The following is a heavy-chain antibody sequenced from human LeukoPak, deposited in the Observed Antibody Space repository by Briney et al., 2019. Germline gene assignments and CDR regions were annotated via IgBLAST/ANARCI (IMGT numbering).Heavy chain of an antibody. V-gene: IGHV3-30*18. CDR1: GFTFSSYG. Sequence: GGSLRLSCAASGFTFSSYGMNWVRQAPGKGLEWVAVISYDGSNKYYADSVKGRFTISRDNSKNTLYLQMNSLRAEDTAVYYCAKVEVYSSGWYRGFYGMDVWGQGTTVTVSS. D-gene: IGHD6-19*01. CDR2: ISYDGSNK. J-gene: IGHJ6*02. CDR3: AKVEVYSSGWYRGFYGMDV.